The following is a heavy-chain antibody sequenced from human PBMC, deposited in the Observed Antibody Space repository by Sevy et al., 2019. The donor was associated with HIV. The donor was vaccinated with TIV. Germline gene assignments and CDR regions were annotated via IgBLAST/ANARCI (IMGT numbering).Heavy chain of an antibody. CDR1: GFTFGGHW. Sequence: GGSLRLSCAGSGFTFGGHWMHWVRQAPGKGLVWVSRIKSDGSFTTYADSVKGRFTISRDNAKSTLNLQMSSLRAEDTAVYYCARGLTNYEYTIDYWGQGTLVSVSS. CDR2: IKSDGSFT. V-gene: IGHV3-74*01. D-gene: IGHD3-16*01. J-gene: IGHJ4*02. CDR3: ARGLTNYEYTIDY.